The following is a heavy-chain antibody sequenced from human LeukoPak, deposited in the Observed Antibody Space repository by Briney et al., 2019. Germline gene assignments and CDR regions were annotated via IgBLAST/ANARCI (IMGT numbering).Heavy chain of an antibody. J-gene: IGHJ6*03. V-gene: IGHV4-39*07. Sequence: PSETLSLTCTVSGGSISSSSYYWGWIRQPPGKGLEWIGSIYYSGSTYYNPSLKSRVTISVDTSKNQFSLKLSSVTAADTAVYYCARGGSGSPWDYYYYYMDVWGKGTTVTISS. CDR2: IYYSGST. D-gene: IGHD3-10*01. CDR1: GGSISSSSYY. CDR3: ARGGSGSPWDYYYYYMDV.